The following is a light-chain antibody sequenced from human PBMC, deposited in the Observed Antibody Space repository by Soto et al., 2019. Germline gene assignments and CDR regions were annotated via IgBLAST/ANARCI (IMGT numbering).Light chain of an antibody. CDR3: QQYGSSPWT. J-gene: IGKJ1*01. CDR2: GAS. Sequence: EIVLTQSPGTLSLSPGERATLSCRASQSVSSSYLAWYQQKPGQDPRLLIYGASSRATGIPDRFSGSGSGTDFTLTISRLEPEDFALYYCQQYGSSPWTFGQGTKEEIK. V-gene: IGKV3-20*01. CDR1: QSVSSSY.